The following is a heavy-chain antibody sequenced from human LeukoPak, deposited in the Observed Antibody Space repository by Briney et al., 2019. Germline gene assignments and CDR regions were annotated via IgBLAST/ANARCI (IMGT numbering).Heavy chain of an antibody. V-gene: IGHV4-59*08. J-gene: IGHJ6*02. CDR2: IYYSGST. Sequence: KSSETLSLTCTVSGGSISSYYWSWIRQPPGKGLEWIGYIYYSGSTNYNPSLKSRVTISVDTSKNQFSLKLSSVTAADTAVYYCARHSGDELAVTNYYYGMDVWGQGTTVTVS. CDR3: ARHSGDELAVTNYYYGMDV. D-gene: IGHD4-17*01. CDR1: GGSISSYY.